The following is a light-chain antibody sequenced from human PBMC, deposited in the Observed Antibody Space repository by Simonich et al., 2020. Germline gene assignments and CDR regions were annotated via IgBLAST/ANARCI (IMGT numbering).Light chain of an antibody. CDR2: STN. V-gene: IGLV8-61*01. Sequence: QTVVTQEPSFSVSPGGTVTLTCGLSSGSVSTSYYPSWYQQTPGPAPSTLIYSTNTRSSGVPDRFSGSILGNKAALTITGAQADDESDYYCVLYMGSGIGVFGGGTKLTVL. CDR1: SGSVSTSYY. CDR3: VLYMGSGIGV. J-gene: IGLJ3*02.